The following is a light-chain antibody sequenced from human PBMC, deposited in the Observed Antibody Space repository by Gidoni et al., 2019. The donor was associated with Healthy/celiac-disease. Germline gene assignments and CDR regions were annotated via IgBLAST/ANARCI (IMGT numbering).Light chain of an antibody. CDR1: PSVSSY. J-gene: IGKJ1*01. Sequence: EIVLTQSPATLSLSPGESATLSCRASPSVSSYLAWYHQKPGQAPRLLIYDASNRATGIPARFSGSGSGTDFTLTISSLEPEDFAVYYCQQRSNWPGTFGQGTKVEIK. CDR2: DAS. V-gene: IGKV3-11*01. CDR3: QQRSNWPGT.